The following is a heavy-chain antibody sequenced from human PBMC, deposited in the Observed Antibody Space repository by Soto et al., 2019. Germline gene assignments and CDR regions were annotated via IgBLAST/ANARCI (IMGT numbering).Heavy chain of an antibody. CDR1: GGTFSSST. Sequence: SVKVSCKASGGTFSSSTISWVRQAPGQGLEWMGRIIPILGIANYAQKFQGRVTITADKSTSTAYMELSSLRSEDTAVYYCARATMINWFDPWGRGTLVTVSS. J-gene: IGHJ5*02. CDR2: IIPILGIA. CDR3: ARATMINWFDP. D-gene: IGHD5-12*01. V-gene: IGHV1-69*02.